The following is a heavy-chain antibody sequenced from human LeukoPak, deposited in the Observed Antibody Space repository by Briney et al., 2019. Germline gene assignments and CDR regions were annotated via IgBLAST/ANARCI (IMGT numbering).Heavy chain of an antibody. D-gene: IGHD3-22*01. Sequence: SQTLSLTCTVSGGSISSGDYYWSWIRQPPGKGLEWIGYIYYSGSTYCNPSLKSRVTISVDTSKNQFSLKLSSVTAADTAVYYCARTTYYYDSSGYFTFDYWGQGTLVTVSS. V-gene: IGHV4-30-4*08. J-gene: IGHJ4*02. CDR2: IYYSGST. CDR1: GGSISSGDYY. CDR3: ARTTYYYDSSGYFTFDY.